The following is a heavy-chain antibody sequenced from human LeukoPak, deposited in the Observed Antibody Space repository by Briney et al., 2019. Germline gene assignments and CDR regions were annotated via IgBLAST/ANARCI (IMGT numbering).Heavy chain of an antibody. CDR2: IYTSGST. J-gene: IGHJ3*02. V-gene: IGHV4-4*07. CDR1: GGSISSYY. D-gene: IGHD6-13*01. CDR3: ARERAAAGPVGAFDI. Sequence: SETLSLTCTVSGGSISSYYWSWIRQPPGKGLEWIGRIYTSGSTNYNPSLKSRVTMSVDTSKNQFSLKLSSVTAADTAVYYCARERAAAGPVGAFDIWGQGTMVTVSS.